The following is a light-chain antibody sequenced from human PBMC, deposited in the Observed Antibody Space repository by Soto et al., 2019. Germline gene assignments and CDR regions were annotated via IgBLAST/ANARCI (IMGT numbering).Light chain of an antibody. J-gene: IGKJ2*01. CDR2: KAS. V-gene: IGKV1-5*03. Sequence: TQSPGTLSLSPGERATLSCRASQSVSSSYLAWYQQKPGKAPKVLIYKASNLKSGVPSRFSGSGSGTEFTLTISSLQPDDFATYYCQQYNSYPYIFGQGTKLEIK. CDR3: QQYNSYPYI. CDR1: QSVSSS.